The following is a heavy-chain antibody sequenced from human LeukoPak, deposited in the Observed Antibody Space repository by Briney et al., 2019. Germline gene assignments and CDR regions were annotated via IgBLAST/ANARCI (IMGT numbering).Heavy chain of an antibody. CDR3: ARDGPYESSRFVV. J-gene: IGHJ3*01. Sequence: GGSLRLSCAASGFTVSSNYMSWIRQAPGKGLEWVSVIYSGSSTYYVDSVKGRFTISRDNSKNTVYLQMNSLRAEDTAVYYCARDGPYESSRFVVWGQGTMVTVSS. CDR1: GFTVSSNY. D-gene: IGHD3-22*01. V-gene: IGHV3-53*01. CDR2: IYSGSST.